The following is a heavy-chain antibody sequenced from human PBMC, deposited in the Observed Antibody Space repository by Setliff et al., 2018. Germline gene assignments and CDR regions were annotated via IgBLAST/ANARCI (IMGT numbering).Heavy chain of an antibody. J-gene: IGHJ6*02. Sequence: ASVKVSCKASGYTFSNYGITWVRQAPGQGLEWMGWISAYSGNTKYALTLQGRVTMTTDPSTTTAYLELKDLTSDDTALYYCAASVGGAPFYYGLDVWGRGTTVTVSS. CDR3: AASVGGAPFYYGLDV. D-gene: IGHD3-16*01. CDR1: GYTFSNYG. V-gene: IGHV1-18*04. CDR2: ISAYSGNT.